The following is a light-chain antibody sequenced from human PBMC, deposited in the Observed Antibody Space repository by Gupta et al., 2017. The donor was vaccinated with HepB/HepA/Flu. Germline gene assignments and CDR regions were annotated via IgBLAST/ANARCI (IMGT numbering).Light chain of an antibody. V-gene: IGLV2-23*02. CDR2: EVT. J-gene: IGLJ3*02. CDR3: CSYAGSTTWM. Sequence: QSALTQPASVSGSPGQSITISCTGTSSDVGSYHLVSWYQQHPGKAPKLMIYEVTKRPSGVSNRFSGSKSGNTASLTISGLQAEDEADYDCCSYAGSTTWMFGGGTKLTVL. CDR1: SSDVGSYHL.